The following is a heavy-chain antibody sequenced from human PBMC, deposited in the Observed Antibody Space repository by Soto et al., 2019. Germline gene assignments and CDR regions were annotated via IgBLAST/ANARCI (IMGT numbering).Heavy chain of an antibody. V-gene: IGHV4-30-4*01. Sequence: QVQLQESGPGLVKPSQTLSLTCTVSGGSISSGDYYWSWIRQPPGKGLEWIGYIYYSGSTYYNPSPKSRLTLSETPPKTQSPLKLTSVTAAAPAGNYCAKERPDGSRLAPWAQETRSPSPQ. CDR3: AKERPDGSRLAP. CDR2: IYYSGST. D-gene: IGHD6-13*01. J-gene: IGHJ5*02. CDR1: GGSISSGDYY.